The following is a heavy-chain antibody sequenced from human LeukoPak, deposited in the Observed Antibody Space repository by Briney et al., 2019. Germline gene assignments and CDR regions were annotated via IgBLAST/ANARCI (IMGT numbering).Heavy chain of an antibody. CDR1: GGTFSSYA. Sequence: SVKVSCKASGGTFSSYAISWVRQDPGQGLEWMGGIIPIFGTANYAQKFQGRVTITADESTSTAYMELSSLRSEDTAVYYCARDARRGLDFDYWGQGTLVTVSS. V-gene: IGHV1-69*01. D-gene: IGHD6-6*01. J-gene: IGHJ4*02. CDR3: ARDARRGLDFDY. CDR2: IIPIFGTA.